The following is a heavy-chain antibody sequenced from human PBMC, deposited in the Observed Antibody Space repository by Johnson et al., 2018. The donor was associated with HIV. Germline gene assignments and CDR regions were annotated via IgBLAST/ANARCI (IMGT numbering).Heavy chain of an antibody. D-gene: IGHD1-26*01. CDR1: GFTFSSYA. CDR3: ARDRGGGSYHDAFDI. J-gene: IGHJ3*02. CDR2: ISGSGGST. V-gene: IGHV3-23*04. Sequence: MLLVESGGGLVQPGGSLRLSCAASGFTFSSYAMNWVRQAPGKGLEWVSVISGSGGSTYYADSVKGRFTISRDNSKNTLYLQMNSLRAEDTAVYYCARDRGGGSYHDAFDIWGQGTMVTVSS.